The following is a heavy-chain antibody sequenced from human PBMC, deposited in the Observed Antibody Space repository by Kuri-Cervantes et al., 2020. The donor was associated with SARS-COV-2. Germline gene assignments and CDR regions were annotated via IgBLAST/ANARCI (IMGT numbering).Heavy chain of an antibody. J-gene: IGHJ6*03. Sequence: GESLKISCAASGFAFSNYNMNWLRQAPGKGLEWVSYSSNSSGTIRYADFVKGRFTISRDNAKNSLYLQMNNLRDEDTAVYYCARGQSCSSNSCYRGAYYYYYMDVWGKGTTVTVSS. D-gene: IGHD2-2*01. V-gene: IGHV3-48*02. CDR1: GFAFSNYN. CDR3: ARGQSCSSNSCYRGAYYYYYMDV. CDR2: SSNSSGTI.